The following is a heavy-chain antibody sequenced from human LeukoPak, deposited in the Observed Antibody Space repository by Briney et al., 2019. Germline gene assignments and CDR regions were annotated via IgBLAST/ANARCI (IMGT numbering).Heavy chain of an antibody. J-gene: IGHJ6*04. D-gene: IGHD2-2*01. CDR1: GGSFSGYY. CDR3: AGIGRIVVVPPHGMDV. Sequence: SETLSLTCAVYGGSFSGYYWSWIRQPPGKGLEWIGEINHSGSTNYNPSLKSRVTISVDTSKNQFSLKLSSVTAADTAVYYCAGIGRIVVVPPHGMDVWGKGTTVTVSS. V-gene: IGHV4-34*01. CDR2: INHSGST.